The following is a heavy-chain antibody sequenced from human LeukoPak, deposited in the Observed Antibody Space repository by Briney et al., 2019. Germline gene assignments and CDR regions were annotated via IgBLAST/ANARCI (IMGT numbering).Heavy chain of an antibody. CDR1: GDSISSGSYY. J-gene: IGHJ3*02. CDR3: ARAANWNYVLNAFDI. Sequence: PSETLSLTCTVSGDSISSGSYYWSWIRQPAGKGLEWIGRIYGRGGSNYNPSLKSRVTISVDTSKNQFSLKLGSVTAADTAVYYCARAANWNYVLNAFDIWGQGTMVTVSS. D-gene: IGHD1-7*01. CDR2: IYGRGGS. V-gene: IGHV4-61*02.